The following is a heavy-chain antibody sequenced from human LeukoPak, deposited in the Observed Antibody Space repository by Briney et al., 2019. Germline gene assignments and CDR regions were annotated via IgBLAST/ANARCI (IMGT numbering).Heavy chain of an antibody. V-gene: IGHV3-30*04. J-gene: IGHJ1*01. CDR1: GFTFSNYA. Sequence: GGSLRLSCAASGFTFSNYAMHWVRQAPGKGLEWVAVILYDGSDKYYADSVKGRLTLSRDNSKNTVYLQMNSLRVEDTAVYYCARQGSYGDLAAYFQDWGQGTLVTVSS. CDR2: ILYDGSDK. CDR3: ARQGSYGDLAAYFQD. D-gene: IGHD3-10*01.